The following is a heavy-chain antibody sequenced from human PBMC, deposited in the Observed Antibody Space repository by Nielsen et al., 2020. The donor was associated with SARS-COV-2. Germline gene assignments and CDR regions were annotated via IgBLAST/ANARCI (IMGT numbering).Heavy chain of an antibody. CDR1: GFTFSSYV. CDR2: ISSNGGST. V-gene: IGHV3-64D*08. CDR3: AKPDQGGYYDAFDM. Sequence: GGSLRLSCSASGFTFSSYVMHWVRQAPGKGLEYVSAISSNGGSTYYADSVKGRFTISRDNSKNTLYLQMSSLRAEDTAVYYCAKPDQGGYYDAFDMWGQGTMVTVSS. J-gene: IGHJ3*02. D-gene: IGHD2-21*02.